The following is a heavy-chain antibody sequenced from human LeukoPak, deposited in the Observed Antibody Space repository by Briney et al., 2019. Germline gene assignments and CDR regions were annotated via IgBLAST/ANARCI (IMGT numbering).Heavy chain of an antibody. V-gene: IGHV3-23*01. Sequence: GSLRLSCAASGFTFDRFVMSWVRQAPGKGLEWVSTISANGLSTYFGDSVLGRFSISRENSKTMLHLQMNSLRDDDTAIYYCATSLEGFPGLVYFDHWGQGTLVTVSS. J-gene: IGHJ4*02. CDR2: ISANGLST. D-gene: IGHD3-3*01. CDR3: ATSLEGFPGLVYFDH. CDR1: GFTFDRFV.